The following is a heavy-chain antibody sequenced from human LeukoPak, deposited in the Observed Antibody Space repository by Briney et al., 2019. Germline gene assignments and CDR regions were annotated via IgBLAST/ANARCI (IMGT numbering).Heavy chain of an antibody. V-gene: IGHV1-2*02. CDR2: INPNSGGT. D-gene: IGHD3-10*01. CDR1: GYTFTGYY. CDR3: ARGGAYYYGAGYL. J-gene: IGHJ1*01. Sequence: ASVTVSCKASGYTFTGYYMHWVRQAPGQGLEWMGWINPNSGGTNYAQNFQGRVTMTRDTSINTAYMELSSLRSDDTAVYYCARGGAYYYGAGYLWGQGTLVTVSS.